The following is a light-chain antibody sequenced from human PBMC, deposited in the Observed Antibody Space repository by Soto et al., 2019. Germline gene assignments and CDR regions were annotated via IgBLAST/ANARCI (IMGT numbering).Light chain of an antibody. CDR2: GAS. Sequence: AIQMTQSPSSLSASVGDRVTITCRASQDIRNDLGWYQQKLGKAPNLLIYGASNLHNGVPSRFSGSGSGTDFTLTISRLQPEDFASYYCLQDYNYPRTFGQGTKVEMK. V-gene: IGKV1-6*01. J-gene: IGKJ1*01. CDR1: QDIRND. CDR3: LQDYNYPRT.